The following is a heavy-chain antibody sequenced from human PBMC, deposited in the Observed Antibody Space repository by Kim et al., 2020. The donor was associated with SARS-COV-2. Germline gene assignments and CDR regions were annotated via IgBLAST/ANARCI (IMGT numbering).Heavy chain of an antibody. CDR2: IYYSGST. CDR1: GGSISSSSYY. Sequence: SETLSLTCTVSGGSISSSSYYWGWIRQPPGKGLEWIGSIYYSGSTYYNPSLKSRVTISVDTSKNQFSLKLSSVTAADTAVYYCARSGLKRITIFGVDPHDGNAFDLWGQGTMVTVSS. V-gene: IGHV4-39*01. D-gene: IGHD3-3*01. CDR3: ARSGLKRITIFGVDPHDGNAFDL. J-gene: IGHJ3*01.